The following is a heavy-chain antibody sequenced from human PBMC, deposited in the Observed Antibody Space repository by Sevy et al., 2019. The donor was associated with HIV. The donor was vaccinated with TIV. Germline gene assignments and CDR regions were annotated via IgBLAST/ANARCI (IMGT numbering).Heavy chain of an antibody. J-gene: IGHJ6*02. CDR3: ARASPDYYYGMDV. Sequence: SETLSLTCSVSGGPISSYYWSWIRQPPGKRLEWIGYIHYSGSTNYNPSLNSRLTISVDTSKNQFSLRLTSVTAADTAVYYCARASPDYYYGMDVWGQGTTVTVSS. CDR1: GGPISSYY. CDR2: IHYSGST. V-gene: IGHV4-59*01.